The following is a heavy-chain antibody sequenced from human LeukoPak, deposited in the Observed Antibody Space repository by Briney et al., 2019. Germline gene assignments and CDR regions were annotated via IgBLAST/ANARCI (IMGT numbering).Heavy chain of an antibody. Sequence: GGSLRLSCAASGFSFDDYAMHWVRQAPGKGLEWVSLISWDGGSIYYADSVEGRFTISRDNSKNSLYLQMNSLRAEDTALYYCAKGSYSSGWYGGLTYRGQGTQVTVSS. CDR3: AKGSYSSGWYGGLTY. CDR2: ISWDGGSI. J-gene: IGHJ4*02. CDR1: GFSFDDYA. D-gene: IGHD6-19*01. V-gene: IGHV3-43D*03.